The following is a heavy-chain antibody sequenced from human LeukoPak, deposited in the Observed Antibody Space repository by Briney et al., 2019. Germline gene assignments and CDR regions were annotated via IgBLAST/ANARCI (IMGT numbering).Heavy chain of an antibody. CDR1: GGSISSYY. D-gene: IGHD3-10*01. CDR3: ARASITMVRGVDY. Sequence: PSETLSLTCTVSGGSISSYYWGWIRQPPGKGLEWIGYIYYSGSTNYNPSLKSRATISVDTSKNQFSLKLSSMTAADTAVYYCARASITMVRGVDYWGQGTLVTVSS. J-gene: IGHJ4*02. V-gene: IGHV4-59*01. CDR2: IYYSGST.